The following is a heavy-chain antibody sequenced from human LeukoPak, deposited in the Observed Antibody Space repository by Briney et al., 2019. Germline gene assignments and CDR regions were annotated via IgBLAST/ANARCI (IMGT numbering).Heavy chain of an antibody. D-gene: IGHD5-24*01. CDR2: IKQDGSEK. CDR3: ARESRDGYNYFGPRDAFDI. CDR1: GFTFSSYW. Sequence: GGSLRLSCAASGFTFSSYWMSWVRQAPGKGLEWVANIKQDGSEKYYVDSVKGRFTISRDNAKNSLYLQMNSLRAEDTAVYYCARESRDGYNYFGPRDAFDIWGQGTMVTVSS. J-gene: IGHJ3*02. V-gene: IGHV3-7*01.